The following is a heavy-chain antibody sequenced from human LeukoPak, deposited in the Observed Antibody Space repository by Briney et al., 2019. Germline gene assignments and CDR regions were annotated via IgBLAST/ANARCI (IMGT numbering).Heavy chain of an antibody. CDR3: ARQDGGYDAGWFDP. V-gene: IGHV3-21*01. D-gene: IGHD5-12*01. CDR1: GFTFSSYS. CDR2: ISSSSSYI. Sequence: GGSLRLSCAASGFTFSSYSMNWVRQAPRKGMEWVSSISSSSSYIYYADSVKGRFTISRDDAKNSLYLQMNSLRAEDTAVYYCARQDGGYDAGWFDPWGQGTLVTVSS. J-gene: IGHJ5*02.